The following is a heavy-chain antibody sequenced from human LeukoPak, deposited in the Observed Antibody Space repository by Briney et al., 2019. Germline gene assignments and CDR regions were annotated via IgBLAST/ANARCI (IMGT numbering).Heavy chain of an antibody. CDR3: ARRGDGYSIDY. CDR1: GGSISTYY. Sequence: PSETLSLTCTVSGGSISTYYWGWIRQPPGKGLEWIGYIYHSGSTYFNPSLKSRVTISVDRSKNQFSLKLSSVTAADTAVYYCARRGDGYSIDYWGQGTLVTVSS. D-gene: IGHD5-24*01. V-gene: IGHV4-59*08. CDR2: IYHSGST. J-gene: IGHJ4*02.